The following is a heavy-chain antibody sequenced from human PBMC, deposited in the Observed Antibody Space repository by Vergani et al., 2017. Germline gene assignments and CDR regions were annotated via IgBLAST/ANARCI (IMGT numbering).Heavy chain of an antibody. Sequence: QIHLLEAGGGVVQPGGGGGGSCWSSGWVCGGGGGECVGEVPGKGLEGVAFISHDGRNERSLDSVKGRCSISRDTSKNTLYLEMHNLTPEDTAVYYCAKDRSFNLGEPFDYWGQGTLVTVSS. CDR3: AKDRSFNLGEPFDY. CDR2: ISHDGRNE. J-gene: IGHJ4*02. CDR1: GWVCGGGG. D-gene: IGHD3-16*02. V-gene: IGHV3-30*18.